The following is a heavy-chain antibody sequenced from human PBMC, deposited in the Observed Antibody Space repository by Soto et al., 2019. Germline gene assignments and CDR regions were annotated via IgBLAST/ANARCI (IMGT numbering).Heavy chain of an antibody. CDR2: MNPSSGNK. D-gene: IGHD3-10*01. J-gene: IGHJ3*01. CDR3: ARGGVCRGAFDL. V-gene: IGHV1-8*01. Sequence: QVQLVQSGAEVRKPGASVKVSCKASGYSFSSYDINWVRQAVGQGLEWMGWMNPSSGNKAYAQKFQGRVAMTTNTSISTAYMELSSLTSEDTAAYYCARGGVCRGAFDLWGQGTVVTVTS. CDR1: GYSFSSYD.